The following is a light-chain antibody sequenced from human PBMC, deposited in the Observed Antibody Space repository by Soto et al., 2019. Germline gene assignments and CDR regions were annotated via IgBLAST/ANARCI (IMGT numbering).Light chain of an antibody. Sequence: DIQMTQSPSSVSASVGDRVTITCRASQGISNWLAWYQQRPGKAHKLLIYAASNLQSGVTTRFGGSGSGTDFTLTINSLQPEDSATYYCQQDIHFPFTFGPGTKVDIK. J-gene: IGKJ3*01. V-gene: IGKV1-12*02. CDR1: QGISNW. CDR2: AAS. CDR3: QQDIHFPFT.